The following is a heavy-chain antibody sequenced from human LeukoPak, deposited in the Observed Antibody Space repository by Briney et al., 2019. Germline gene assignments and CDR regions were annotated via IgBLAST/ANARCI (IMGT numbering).Heavy chain of an antibody. CDR1: GGSISSGGYY. D-gene: IGHD6-6*01. CDR2: IYYSGCT. J-gene: IGHJ3*02. V-gene: IGHV4-31*03. CDR3: ARVEYSSSSGAFDI. Sequence: SETLSLTCTVSGGSISSGGYYWSWIRQHPGKGLEWIGYIYYSGCTYYNPSLKSRVTISVDTSKNQFSLKLSSVTAADTAVYYCARVEYSSSSGAFDIWGQGTMVTVSS.